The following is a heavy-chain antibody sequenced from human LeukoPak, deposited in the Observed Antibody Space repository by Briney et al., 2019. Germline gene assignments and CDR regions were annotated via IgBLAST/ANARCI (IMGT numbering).Heavy chain of an antibody. CDR2: ISSSSSYI. Sequence: KPGGSLRLACAASGFTFSSYSMNWVRQAPGKGLEWVSSISSSSSYIYYADSVKGRFTISRDNAKNSLYLQMNSLRDEDTAVYYCARGHSSSSYVFDIWGQGTMVTVSS. J-gene: IGHJ3*02. V-gene: IGHV3-21*01. CDR3: ARGHSSSSYVFDI. CDR1: GFTFSSYS. D-gene: IGHD6-13*01.